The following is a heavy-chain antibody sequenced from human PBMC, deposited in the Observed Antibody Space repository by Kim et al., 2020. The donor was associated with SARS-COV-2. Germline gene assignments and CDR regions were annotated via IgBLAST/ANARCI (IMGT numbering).Heavy chain of an antibody. CDR2: GGST. CDR3: AKAKGMDV. V-gene: IGHV3-23*01. J-gene: IGHJ6*02. Sequence: GGSTYDADSVKGRFTISRDNAKNALYLQMNSLRAEDTAVYYCAKAKGMDVWGQGTTVTVSS.